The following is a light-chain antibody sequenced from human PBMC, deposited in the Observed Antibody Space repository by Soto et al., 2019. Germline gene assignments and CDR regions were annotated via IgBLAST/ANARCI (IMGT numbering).Light chain of an antibody. J-gene: IGLJ3*02. V-gene: IGLV1-47*02. CDR2: DNY. CDR3: AAWDYSLSGWV. Sequence: QSVLTQPPSASGTPGQRVTISCSGGDYNFGSNDVYWYQQLPGTAPKLLIYDNYHRPSGVPGRFSGSKSGTSAALAISVLRSDDEADYYCAAWDYSLSGWVFGGGTQLTVL. CDR1: DYNFGSND.